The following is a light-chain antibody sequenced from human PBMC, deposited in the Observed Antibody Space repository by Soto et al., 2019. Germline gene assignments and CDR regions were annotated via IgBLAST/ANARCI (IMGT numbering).Light chain of an antibody. V-gene: IGKV1-39*01. J-gene: IGKJ1*01. CDR2: AAS. Sequence: DIQMAQSPSSLSASVGDRVTITCRASQSVSTYFNWYQQKPGKAPNLLIYAASNLQSGVPSRFSGTGSGTDFTLTNSSLQPEYSATYYCQQSYGIPRTFGQGTKVEI. CDR3: QQSYGIPRT. CDR1: QSVSTY.